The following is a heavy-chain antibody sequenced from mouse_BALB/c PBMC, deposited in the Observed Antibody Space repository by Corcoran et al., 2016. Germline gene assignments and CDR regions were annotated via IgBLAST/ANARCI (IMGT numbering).Heavy chain of an antibody. J-gene: IGHJ4*01. CDR2: IDPANGNN. V-gene: IGHV14-3*02. CDR3: ARDYYYDDAMDY. CDR1: GFNIKDTY. D-gene: IGHD2-4*01. Sequence: EVQLHQSGAEPLKPGASVKLSCTASGFNIKDTYMHWLKQRPEQGLEWIGRIDPANGNNQYDPKFQGNDNITADTSSNTAYLQVSNLTSEDTAVYYWARDYYYDDAMDYWGQGTSVTVSS.